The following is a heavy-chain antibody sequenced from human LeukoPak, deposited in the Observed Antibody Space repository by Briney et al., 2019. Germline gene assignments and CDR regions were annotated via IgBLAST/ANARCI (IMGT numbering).Heavy chain of an antibody. V-gene: IGHV1-2*02. CDR3: ATIPPDFYYDSSGYGDY. Sequence: ASVKVSCKASGYTFTGYYMHWVRQAPGQGVEWRGYINPNSGGTNYAQKFQGRVTMTRDTSISTAYMELSRLRSDDTAVYYCATIPPDFYYDSSGYGDYWGQGTLVTVSS. CDR2: INPNSGGT. CDR1: GYTFTGYY. D-gene: IGHD3-22*01. J-gene: IGHJ4*02.